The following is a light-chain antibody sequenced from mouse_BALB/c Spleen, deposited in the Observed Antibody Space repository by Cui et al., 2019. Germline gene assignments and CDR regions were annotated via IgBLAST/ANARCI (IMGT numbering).Light chain of an antibody. CDR2: SAS. Sequence: DIVMTQSHKFMSTSVGDRVSVTCKASQNVGTNVAWYQQKPGQSPKALIYSASYRYSGVPDRFTGSGSGTDFTLTISNVQSEDLAEYFCQQYNSYPLTFGSGTKLEIK. CDR1: QNVGTN. J-gene: IGKJ4*01. V-gene: IGKV6-15*01. CDR3: QQYNSYPLT.